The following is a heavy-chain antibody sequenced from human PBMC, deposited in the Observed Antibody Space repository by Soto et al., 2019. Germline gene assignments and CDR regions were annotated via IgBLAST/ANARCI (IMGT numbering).Heavy chain of an antibody. CDR2: IIPILGIA. J-gene: IGHJ6*02. V-gene: IGHV1-69*02. CDR1: GGTFSSYT. Sequence: QVQLVQSGAEVKKPGSSVKVSCKASGGTFSSYTISWVRQAPGQGLEWMGRIIPILGIANYAQKFQGRVTITAEKSTSTAYMELSSLRSEDTAVYYCARGQDIVVVPAATTYYYYGMDVWGQGTTVTVSS. D-gene: IGHD2-2*01. CDR3: ARGQDIVVVPAATTYYYYGMDV.